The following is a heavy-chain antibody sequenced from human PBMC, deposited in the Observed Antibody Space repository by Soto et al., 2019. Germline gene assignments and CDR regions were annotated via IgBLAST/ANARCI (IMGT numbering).Heavy chain of an antibody. Sequence: GGSLRLSCAGSGFTFSGFGMHWVRQAPGKGLEWVAVISYDGNNEYYADSVKGRFTISRDNSKNTLYLQMNSLRAEDTAVYYCARVLGYCTGGSCAYWGQGTLVTVSS. J-gene: IGHJ4*02. D-gene: IGHD2-15*01. CDR2: ISYDGNNE. CDR3: ARVLGYCTGGSCAY. CDR1: GFTFSGFG. V-gene: IGHV3-30*03.